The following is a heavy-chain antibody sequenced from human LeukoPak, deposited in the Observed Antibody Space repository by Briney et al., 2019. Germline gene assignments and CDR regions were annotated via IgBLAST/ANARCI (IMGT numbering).Heavy chain of an antibody. CDR3: ARRLTFRGFGELFGWFDP. D-gene: IGHD3-10*01. CDR2: ISHSGST. Sequence: AETLSLTCAVYGGSFSGYYWSWIRQPPGEGLEWIGEISHSGSTNYNPSLKSRVIISVDTSKNQFSLKLSSVTAADTAVYYCARRLTFRGFGELFGWFDPWGQGTLVTVSS. CDR1: GGSFSGYY. J-gene: IGHJ5*02. V-gene: IGHV4-34*01.